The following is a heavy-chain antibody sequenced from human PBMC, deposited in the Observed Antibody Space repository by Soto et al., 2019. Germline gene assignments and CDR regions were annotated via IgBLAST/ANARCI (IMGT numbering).Heavy chain of an antibody. D-gene: IGHD1-1*01. CDR2: IIPIFGTA. J-gene: IGHJ5*02. CDR1: GGTFTSYS. Sequence: QVQLVQSGAEVKKPGSAVKVSCKASGGTFTSYSLNWVRQAPGQGLEWMAYIIPIFGTANYAPKFQGRVTSSADESTGTAYMELNSLRTEATAVYYCARPSSGRGAPESWGQGTLVTVSS. V-gene: IGHV1-69*12. CDR3: ARPSSGRGAPES.